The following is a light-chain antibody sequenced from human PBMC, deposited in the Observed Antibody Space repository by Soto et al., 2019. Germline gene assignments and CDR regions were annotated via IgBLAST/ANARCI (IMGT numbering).Light chain of an antibody. Sequence: QSALTQPASVSRSPGQSITISCTGTSSDVGGYNYVSWYQQHPGKAPKLMIYEVSNRPSGVSNRFSGSKSGNTASMTISGLQAEDEADYYCSSYTSSSTPYLFGTGTKVTVL. CDR2: EVS. V-gene: IGLV2-14*01. CDR1: SSDVGGYNY. J-gene: IGLJ1*01. CDR3: SSYTSSSTPYL.